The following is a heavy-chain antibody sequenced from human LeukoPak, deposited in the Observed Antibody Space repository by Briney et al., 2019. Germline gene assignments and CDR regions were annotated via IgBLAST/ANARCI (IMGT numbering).Heavy chain of an antibody. J-gene: IGHJ4*02. CDR1: GGSISSYY. V-gene: IGHV4-4*07. CDR2: IYIGGST. CDR3: ARAAVAGLKVYYFDY. Sequence: PSETLSLTCIVSGGSISSYYWNWIRQSAGKGLEWIGRIYIGGSTSYNPSLKSRVTMSVDTSKIQFSLKLSSVTAADTAVYYCARAAVAGLKVYYFDYWGQGTLVTVSS. D-gene: IGHD6-19*01.